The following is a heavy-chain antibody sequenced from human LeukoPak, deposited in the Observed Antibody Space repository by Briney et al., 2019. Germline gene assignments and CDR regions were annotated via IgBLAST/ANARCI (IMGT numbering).Heavy chain of an antibody. CDR3: ASYYYDSSGYYTPFFDY. V-gene: IGHV3-21*01. CDR1: GFTFSSYS. D-gene: IGHD3-22*01. Sequence: GGPLRFSGAASGFTFSSYSMTWVRQAPGKGLEWVSSISSSSSYIYYADSVKGRFTISRDNAKNSLYLQMNSLRAEETAVYYCASYYYDSSGYYTPFFDYWGQGTLVTVSS. CDR2: ISSSSSYI. J-gene: IGHJ4*02.